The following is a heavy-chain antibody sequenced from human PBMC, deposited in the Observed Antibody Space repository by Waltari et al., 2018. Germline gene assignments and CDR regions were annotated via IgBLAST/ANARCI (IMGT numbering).Heavy chain of an antibody. Sequence: EVQLVESGGGVIRPGGSLRLSCAASGFPFDDFGLNWVRQAPGKGLEWVAGVNWNGGNTGYADSVKGRFTISRDNARNSLDLQMNSLRVEDTALYRCVRASKDDYYYYPMDVWGQGTTVTVSS. CDR2: VNWNGGNT. V-gene: IGHV3-20*01. D-gene: IGHD3-16*01. CDR3: VRASKDDYYYYPMDV. J-gene: IGHJ6*02. CDR1: GFPFDDFG.